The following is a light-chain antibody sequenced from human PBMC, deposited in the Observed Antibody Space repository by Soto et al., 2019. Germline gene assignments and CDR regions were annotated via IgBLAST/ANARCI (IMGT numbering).Light chain of an antibody. J-gene: IGLJ2*01. CDR1: SSDVGGYRY. CDR2: EVT. Sequence: QSALTQPASVSGSPGQSVTISCTGTSSDVGGYRYVSWYQQRPGKAPRLMIYEVTNRPSGVSSRFSGSKSANTASLTISGLQAEDEADYYCTSFTTSSTVFGGGTQLTVL. V-gene: IGLV2-14*01. CDR3: TSFTTSSTV.